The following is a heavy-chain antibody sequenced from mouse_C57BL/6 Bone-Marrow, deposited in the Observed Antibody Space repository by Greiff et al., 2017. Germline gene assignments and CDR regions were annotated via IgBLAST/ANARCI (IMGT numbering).Heavy chain of an antibody. D-gene: IGHD4-1*01. CDR1: GYTFTSYW. CDR2: IYPGSGST. CDR3: AREGLGPFYFDY. Sequence: QVQLQQPGAELVKPGASVKMSCKASGYTFTSYWITWVKQRPGQGLEWIGDIYPGSGSTNYNEKFKSKATLTVDKSSSTAYMQLSSLTSEDSAVYYCAREGLGPFYFDYWGQGTTLTVSS. J-gene: IGHJ2*01. V-gene: IGHV1-55*01.